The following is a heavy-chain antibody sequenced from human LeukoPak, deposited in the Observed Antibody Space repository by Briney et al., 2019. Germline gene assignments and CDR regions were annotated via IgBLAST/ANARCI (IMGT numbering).Heavy chain of an antibody. V-gene: IGHV4-31*03. CDR2: IYYSGST. CDR1: GGSISSGGYY. CDR3: ARDSSGYYAFDI. Sequence: SETLSLTCTVSGGSISSGGYYWSWIRQHPGKGLEWIGYIYYSGSTYYNPSLKSRVTISVDTSKNQFSLKLSSVTAADTAVYYCARDSSGYYAFDIWGQGTMVTVSS. D-gene: IGHD3-22*01. J-gene: IGHJ3*02.